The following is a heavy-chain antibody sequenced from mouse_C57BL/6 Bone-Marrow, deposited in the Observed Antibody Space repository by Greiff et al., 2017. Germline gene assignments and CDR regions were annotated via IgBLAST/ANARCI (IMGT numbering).Heavy chain of an antibody. CDR3: ARRDYYGSSYAMDD. CDR1: GYTFTSYW. V-gene: IGHV1-55*01. CDR2: IYPGSGST. D-gene: IGHD1-1*01. J-gene: IGHJ4*01. Sequence: QVQLQQPGAELVKPGASVKMSCKASGYTFTSYWINWVKQRPGQGLEWIGDIYPGSGSTNYNEKFKSKATLTVDTSSSTAYMQLSSLTSEDSAVYYCARRDYYGSSYAMDDWGQGTSVTVSS.